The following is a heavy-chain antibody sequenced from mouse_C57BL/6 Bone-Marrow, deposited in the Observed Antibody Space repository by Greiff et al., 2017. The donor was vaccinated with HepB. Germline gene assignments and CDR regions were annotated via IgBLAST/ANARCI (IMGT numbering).Heavy chain of an antibody. V-gene: IGHV2-6*01. Sequence: VKVVESGPGLVAPSQSLSITCTVSGFSLTSYGVDWVRQSPGKGLEWLGVIWGVGSTNYNSALKSRLSISKDNSKSQVFLKMNSLQTDDTAMYYCASDYYGSSLYAMDYWGQGTSVTVSS. CDR2: IWGVGST. CDR3: ASDYYGSSLYAMDY. CDR1: GFSLTSYG. D-gene: IGHD1-1*01. J-gene: IGHJ4*01.